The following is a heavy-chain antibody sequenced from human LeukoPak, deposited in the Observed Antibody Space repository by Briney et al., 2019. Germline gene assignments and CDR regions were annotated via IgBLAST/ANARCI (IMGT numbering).Heavy chain of an antibody. CDR2: IYYSGST. J-gene: IGHJ6*03. CDR3: ARAHRGFVTSYDRYYYYMDV. D-gene: IGHD3-22*01. Sequence: SETPSLTCGVYGGSFSGYYWTWIRQPPGKGLEWIGYIYYSGSTNYNPSLKSRVTISVDTSKNQFSLKLTSVTAADTAVYYCARAHRGFVTSYDRYYYYMDVWGKGTTVTVSS. CDR1: GGSFSGYY. V-gene: IGHV4-34*11.